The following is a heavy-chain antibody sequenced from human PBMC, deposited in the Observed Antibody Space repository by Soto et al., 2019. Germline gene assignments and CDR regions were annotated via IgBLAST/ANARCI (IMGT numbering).Heavy chain of an antibody. V-gene: IGHV1-69*06. CDR3: ASHLGTTVVPRGAFDI. Sequence: ASVKVSCKASGGTFSSYAISWLRQAPGQGLEWMGGIIPIFGTANYAQKFQGRVTITADKSTSTAYMELSSLRSEDTAVYYCASHLGTTVVPRGAFDIWGQGTMVTVSS. D-gene: IGHD4-17*01. J-gene: IGHJ3*02. CDR2: IIPIFGTA. CDR1: GGTFSSYA.